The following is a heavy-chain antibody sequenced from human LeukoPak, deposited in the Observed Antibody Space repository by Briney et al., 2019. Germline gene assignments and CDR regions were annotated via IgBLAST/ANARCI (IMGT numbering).Heavy chain of an antibody. CDR2: ISAYNGNT. D-gene: IGHD3-22*01. CDR1: GYTFTSYG. Sequence: GASVKVSCKASGYTFTSYGISWVRQAPGQGLEWMGWISAYNGNTNYAQKLQGRVTMTTDTSTSTAYMELRSLRSDDTAVYYCARGEDYYDSSGYQPSAIWGAFDIWGQGTMVTDSS. J-gene: IGHJ3*02. V-gene: IGHV1-18*01. CDR3: ARGEDYYDSSGYQPSAIWGAFDI.